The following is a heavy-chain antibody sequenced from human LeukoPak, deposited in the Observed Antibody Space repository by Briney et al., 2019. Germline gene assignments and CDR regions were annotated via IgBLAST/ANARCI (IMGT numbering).Heavy chain of an antibody. V-gene: IGHV3-21*01. CDR2: ISSSSTYI. Sequence: GGSLRLSCAASGFTFSAYSMTWVRQAPGKGLEWVSSISSSSTYIYYADSVKGRFAISRDDAKNSLYLQMNSLRGEDTAVYYCARDGGSGSFYPIDYWGQGTLVTVSS. D-gene: IGHD3-10*01. CDR3: ARDGGSGSFYPIDY. J-gene: IGHJ4*02. CDR1: GFTFSAYS.